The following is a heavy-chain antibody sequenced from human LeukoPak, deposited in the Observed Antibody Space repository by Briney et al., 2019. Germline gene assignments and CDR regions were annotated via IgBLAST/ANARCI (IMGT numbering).Heavy chain of an antibody. D-gene: IGHD5-18*01. V-gene: IGHV3-21*01. CDR3: ARPGYSYDPGQYYFDY. CDR2: ISSSSSYI. Sequence: GGSLRLSCAASGFTFSSYSMNWVRQAPGKGLEWVSSISSSSSYIYYADSVKGRFTISRDNAKNSLYLQMNSLRAEDTAVYYCARPGYSYDPGQYYFDYWGQGTLVTVSS. CDR1: GFTFSSYS. J-gene: IGHJ4*02.